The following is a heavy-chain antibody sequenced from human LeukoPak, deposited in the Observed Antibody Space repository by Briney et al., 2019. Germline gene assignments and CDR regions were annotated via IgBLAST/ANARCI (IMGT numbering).Heavy chain of an antibody. CDR1: GFTFSSYA. Sequence: GRSLRLSCAASGFTFSSYAMSWVRQAPGKGLEWVSAISGSGGSTYYADSVKGRFTISRDNSKNTLYLQMNSLRAEDTAVYYCAKNAIAAAGTTGDYFDYWGQGTLVTASS. V-gene: IGHV3-23*01. CDR2: ISGSGGST. J-gene: IGHJ4*02. CDR3: AKNAIAAAGTTGDYFDY. D-gene: IGHD6-13*01.